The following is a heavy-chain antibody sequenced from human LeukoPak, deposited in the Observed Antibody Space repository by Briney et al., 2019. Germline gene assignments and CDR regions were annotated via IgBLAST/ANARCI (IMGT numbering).Heavy chain of an antibody. V-gene: IGHV3-30*03. CDR2: ISYDGSNK. D-gene: IGHD6-25*01. CDR3: ARESAAFDY. Sequence: GGSLRLSCAASGFTFSSYSMNWVRQAPGKGLEWVAVISYDGSNKYYADSVKGRFTISRDNSKNTLYLQMNSLRAEDTAVYYCARESAAFDYWGQGTLVTVSS. CDR1: GFTFSSYS. J-gene: IGHJ4*02.